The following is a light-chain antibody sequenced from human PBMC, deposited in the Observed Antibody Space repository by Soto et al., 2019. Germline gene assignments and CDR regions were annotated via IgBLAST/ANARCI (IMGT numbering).Light chain of an antibody. CDR3: LHTYTFPRT. V-gene: IGKV1-12*01. Sequence: DIQMTQSPSSVSASVGDRVTLTCRASQGIGDRLAWYQQKPGKVPQLLIYFASTLGSGVPSSFIGSGSGTDFILTINTLQADDFATYYCLHTYTFPRTFGQGTKVDIK. CDR2: FAS. J-gene: IGKJ1*01. CDR1: QGIGDR.